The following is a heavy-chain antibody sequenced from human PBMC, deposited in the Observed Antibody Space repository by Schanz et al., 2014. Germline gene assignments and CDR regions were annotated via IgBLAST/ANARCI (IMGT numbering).Heavy chain of an antibody. CDR2: VIPILGVT. CDR1: GYTFTSDS. D-gene: IGHD2-2*02. CDR3: AGTYCSSTSCYTGYYYMDV. V-gene: IGHV1-46*01. J-gene: IGHJ6*03. Sequence: QVQLVQSGAEVKKPGASVKVSCKASGYTFTSDSMHWVRQAPGQGLEWMGRVIPILGVTHYAQKFQGRVTITADKSTTTAYMELNSLRSEDTAVYYCAGTYCSSTSCYTGYYYMDVWGKGTTVTVSS.